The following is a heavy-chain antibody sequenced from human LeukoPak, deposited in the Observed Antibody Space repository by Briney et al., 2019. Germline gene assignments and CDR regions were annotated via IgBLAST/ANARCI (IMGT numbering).Heavy chain of an antibody. CDR3: AKSVVPAAIRGLGDAFDI. Sequence: GGSLRLSCAASGFTFSSYAMSWVRQAPGKGLEWVSAISGSGGSTYYADSVKGRFTISRDNSKNTLYLQMNSLRAEDTAVYYCAKSVVPAAIRGLGDAFDIWGQGTMVTVSS. D-gene: IGHD2-2*01. CDR1: GFTFSSYA. J-gene: IGHJ3*02. V-gene: IGHV3-23*01. CDR2: ISGSGGST.